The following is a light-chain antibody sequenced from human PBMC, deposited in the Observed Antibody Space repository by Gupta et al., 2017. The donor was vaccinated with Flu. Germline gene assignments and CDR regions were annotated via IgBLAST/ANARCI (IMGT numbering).Light chain of an antibody. CDR2: GNK. CDR3: QSYDSSLSGFWV. V-gene: IGLV1-40*01. Sequence: WTGSSTKVGAGYEVHWNKQIPGTASNLLMYGNKNRHAGDADRFSGSKSGTSATLVITGLQAEEEADYYCQSYDSSLSGFWVFGGGTKLTVL. J-gene: IGLJ3*02. CDR1: STKVGAGYE.